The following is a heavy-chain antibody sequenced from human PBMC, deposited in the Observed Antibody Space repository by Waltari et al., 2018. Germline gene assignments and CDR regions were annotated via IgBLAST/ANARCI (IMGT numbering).Heavy chain of an antibody. Sequence: QVQLVQSGAEVKKPGSSVKVSCKASGGTFSSYAISWVRRAPGQGLEWMGRIIPIFGTANYAQKFQGRVTITADKSTSTAYMELSSLRSEDTAVYYCARRGAAAANYYYGMDVWGQGTTVTVSS. CDR3: ARRGAAAANYYYGMDV. CDR2: IIPIFGTA. V-gene: IGHV1-69*08. CDR1: GGTFSSYA. J-gene: IGHJ6*02. D-gene: IGHD6-13*01.